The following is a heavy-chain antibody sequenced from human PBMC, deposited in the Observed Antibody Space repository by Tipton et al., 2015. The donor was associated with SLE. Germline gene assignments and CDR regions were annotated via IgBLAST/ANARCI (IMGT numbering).Heavy chain of an antibody. CDR2: IHNSGNI. CDR3: ARPYHTGGNYNSGNAFDI. V-gene: IGHV4-61*01. D-gene: IGHD4/OR15-4a*01. CDR1: GASVSATSYY. Sequence: TLSLTCTVSGASVSATSYYWNWIRQSPGKGLEWIAYIHNSGNIYNPALKSRVTVSVDTSKNQFSLSLTSVTAADTAVYYCARPYHTGGNYNSGNAFDIWGQGTVVTV. J-gene: IGHJ3*02.